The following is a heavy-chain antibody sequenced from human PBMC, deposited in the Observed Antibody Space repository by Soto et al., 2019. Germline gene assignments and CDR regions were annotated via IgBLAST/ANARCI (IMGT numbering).Heavy chain of an antibody. CDR2: IIPIFGTA. V-gene: IGHV1-69*13. CDR3: ASRSRGYSYGSPFDY. CDR1: GGTFSSYA. J-gene: IGHJ4*02. D-gene: IGHD5-18*01. Sequence: EASVKVSCKASGGTFSSYAISWVRQAPGQGLEWMGGIIPIFGTANYAQKFQGRVTINADESTSTAYMELSSLRSEDTAVYYCASRSRGYSYGSPFDYWGQGTLVTVSS.